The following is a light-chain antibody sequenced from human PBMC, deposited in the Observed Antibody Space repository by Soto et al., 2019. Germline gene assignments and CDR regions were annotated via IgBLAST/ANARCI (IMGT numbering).Light chain of an antibody. CDR2: ATS. V-gene: IGKV3-20*01. J-gene: IGKJ2*03. CDR3: QQYGDYNSPMYS. Sequence: EIVLTQSPGTLSLSPGDRVTLSCRASQSVSTNYFSCYQQKPGQAPRLLIYATSSRAVGIPERFSGSWSGTDFTLTISRLEPEDFAMYYCQQYGDYNSPMYSFGQGTRLEI. CDR1: QSVSTNY.